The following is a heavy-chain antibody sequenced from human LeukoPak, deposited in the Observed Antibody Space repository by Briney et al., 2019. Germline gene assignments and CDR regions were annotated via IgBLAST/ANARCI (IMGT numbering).Heavy chain of an antibody. CDR1: GGSISSSSYY. Sequence: SETLSLTCTVSGGSISSSSYYWGWIRQPPGKGLEWIGSIYYSGSTYYNPSLKSRVTISVDTSKNQFSLKLNSVTAADTAVYYCARGGTSSWYLNFDYWGQGTLVTVSS. J-gene: IGHJ4*02. D-gene: IGHD6-13*01. CDR2: IYYSGST. CDR3: ARGGTSSWYLNFDY. V-gene: IGHV4-39*07.